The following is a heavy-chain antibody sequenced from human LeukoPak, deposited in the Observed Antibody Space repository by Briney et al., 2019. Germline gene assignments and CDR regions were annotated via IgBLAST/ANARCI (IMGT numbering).Heavy chain of an antibody. J-gene: IGHJ4*02. D-gene: IGHD1-26*01. V-gene: IGHV4-34*01. Sequence: SETLSLTCGVYGGYFSGYYWTWIRQPPGKGLEWIGEINHTGSTNYNPSLKSRVAMSVDTSKNQFSLKLTSVTAADTAVYYCARGRRSGSYYDGPLYYWGQGTLVTVSS. CDR1: GGYFSGYY. CDR3: ARGRRSGSYYDGPLYY. CDR2: INHTGST.